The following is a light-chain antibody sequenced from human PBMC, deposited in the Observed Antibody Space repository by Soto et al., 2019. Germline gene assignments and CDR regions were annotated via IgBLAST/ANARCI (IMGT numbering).Light chain of an antibody. J-gene: IGKJ5*01. CDR2: GAS. Sequence: EIILTQSADTLSLSPVERATLSCIASQTVSSKYLAWCQQRTGQAPRLLIYGASTRAAGIPERLSGSGYGTDLTITITRIETEDSEVYFCQQYTGPPTTFGQGTRLEIK. CDR3: QQYTGPPTT. CDR1: QTVSSKY. V-gene: IGKV3-20*01.